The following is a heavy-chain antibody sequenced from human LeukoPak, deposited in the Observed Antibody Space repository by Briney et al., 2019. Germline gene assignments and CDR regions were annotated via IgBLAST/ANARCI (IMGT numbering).Heavy chain of an antibody. V-gene: IGHV1-46*04. Sequence: CXXSXDTFTXXYMHWVGQAPGQGLEWIGLINPNDNSIDYTQKLQGRVTVTRDRSTSTVYMELNSLRSEDTAVYYCAREGGSYKHFDYWGQGTLVTVSS. CDR2: INPNDNSI. CDR1: XDTFTXXY. CDR3: AREGGSYKHFDY. J-gene: IGHJ4*02. D-gene: IGHD3-10*01.